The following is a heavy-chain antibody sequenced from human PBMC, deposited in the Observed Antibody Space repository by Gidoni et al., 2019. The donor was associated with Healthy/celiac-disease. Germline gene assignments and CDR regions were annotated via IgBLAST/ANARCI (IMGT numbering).Heavy chain of an antibody. CDR1: GGSVSGYY. J-gene: IGHJ6*02. CDR2: INHSGST. CDR3: ARLPLYYDFWSGYYFGVGRQNSYGMDV. Sequence: QVQLQQWGAGLLKPSETLSLTCAVYGGSVSGYYWSWIRQPPGKGLEWIGEINHSGSTNYNPSLKSRVTISVDTSKNQFSLKLSSVTAADTAVYYCARLPLYYDFWSGYYFGVGRQNSYGMDVWGQGTTVTVSS. D-gene: IGHD3-3*01. V-gene: IGHV4-34*01.